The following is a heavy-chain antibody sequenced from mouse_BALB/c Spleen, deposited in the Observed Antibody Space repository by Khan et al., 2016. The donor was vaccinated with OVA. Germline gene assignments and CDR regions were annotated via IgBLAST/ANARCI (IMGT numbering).Heavy chain of an antibody. Sequence: YGPELVKPGASVKISCKASGYSFTGYFMNWVMQSHGKSLEWIGRINPHIGETLYNQKFKDKATLTVDESSSTAHMELRSLASEDSAVYYCTKIYRSDFDYWGQGTTLTVSS. CDR2: INPHIGET. CDR1: GYSFTGYF. V-gene: IGHV1-20*02. CDR3: TKIYRSDFDY. D-gene: IGHD1-1*01. J-gene: IGHJ2*01.